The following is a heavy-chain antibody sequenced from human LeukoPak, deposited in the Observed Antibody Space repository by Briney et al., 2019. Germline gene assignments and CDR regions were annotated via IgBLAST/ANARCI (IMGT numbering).Heavy chain of an antibody. V-gene: IGHV3-23*01. CDR2: ISGSGGST. CDR1: GFTFSSYA. D-gene: IGHD1-14*01. J-gene: IGHJ1*01. Sequence: GGSLRLSCAASGFTFSSYAMSWVRQAPGKGLEWVSAISGSGGSTYYADSVKGRFTIFRDNSKNTLYLQMNSLRAEDTAVYYCAKDEAPRSFQHWGQGTLVTVSS. CDR3: AKDEAPRSFQH.